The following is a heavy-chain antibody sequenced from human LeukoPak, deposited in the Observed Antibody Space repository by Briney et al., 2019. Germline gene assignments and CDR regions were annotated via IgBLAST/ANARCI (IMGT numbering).Heavy chain of an antibody. D-gene: IGHD3-22*01. CDR3: AKGGSIGITMIVVVMGLDY. V-gene: IGHV3-23*01. CDR2: ISGSGGST. Sequence: GGSLRLSCAASGFTFSSYAMSWVRQAPGKGLEWVSAISGSGGSTYYADSVRGRFTISRDNSKNTLYLQMNSLRAEDKAVYYCAKGGSIGITMIVVVMGLDYWGQGTRVTVSS. J-gene: IGHJ4*02. CDR1: GFTFSSYA.